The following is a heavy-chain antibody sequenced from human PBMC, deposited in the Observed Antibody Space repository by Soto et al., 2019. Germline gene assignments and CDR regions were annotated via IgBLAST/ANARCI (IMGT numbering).Heavy chain of an antibody. Sequence: QVQLEQSGPEVKRPGTSVKVSCKASGGAFGRYSVSWVRQAPGQGLEWIGGVIPVFNTSNYSLKFQGRVAISADESTSTVFMELRSVRSEDTALYFCARGDEMTAVTIFEYWGQGTLVTVSS. CDR1: GGAFGRYS. V-gene: IGHV1-69*01. J-gene: IGHJ4*02. CDR2: VIPVFNTS. CDR3: ARGDEMTAVTIFEY. D-gene: IGHD4-17*01.